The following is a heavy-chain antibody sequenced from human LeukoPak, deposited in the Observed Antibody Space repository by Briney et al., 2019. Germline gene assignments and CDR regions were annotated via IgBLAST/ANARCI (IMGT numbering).Heavy chain of an antibody. CDR3: ARAKDMD. CDR1: GFTFSTHS. Sequence: GGSLRLSCRTSGFTFSTHSMNWVRQAPGKGLEWVASSRSYSGDIYYADSVKGRFTISRDNAKNTLYLQMNSLRVDDTAIYYCARAKDMDWGQGTLVTVSS. CDR2: SRSYSGDI. J-gene: IGHJ4*02. V-gene: IGHV3-21*01.